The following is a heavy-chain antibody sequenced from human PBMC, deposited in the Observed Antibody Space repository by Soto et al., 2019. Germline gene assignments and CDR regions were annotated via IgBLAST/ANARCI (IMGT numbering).Heavy chain of an antibody. J-gene: IGHJ6*04. CDR3: ARDVLGMDV. V-gene: IGHV3-11*01. CDR2: FSRDGNTI. CDR1: DFTFSDYY. D-gene: IGHD6-6*01. Sequence: VQLLEPGGGLARPEGSLRLSCAASDFTFSDYYMNWIPQPQGKGLEWVSYFSRDGNTIYYADSVKGRFTISRDNAKNSLYLQMNSLRAEETAVYYCARDVLGMDVWGKGTTVTVSS.